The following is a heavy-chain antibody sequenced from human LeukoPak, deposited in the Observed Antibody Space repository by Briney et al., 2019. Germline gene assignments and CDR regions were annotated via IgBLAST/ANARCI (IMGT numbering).Heavy chain of an antibody. CDR3: ARATLDN. CDR2: IYSGGST. CDR1: GFTVSNNY. V-gene: IGHV3-53*01. Sequence: GGSLRLSCAASGFTVSNNYISWVRQAPGKGLEWVAVIYSGGSTKYADSVKARFTISRDNSKNTVYLQMNSLRADDTAVYYCARATLDNWGQGTLVTASS. J-gene: IGHJ4*02.